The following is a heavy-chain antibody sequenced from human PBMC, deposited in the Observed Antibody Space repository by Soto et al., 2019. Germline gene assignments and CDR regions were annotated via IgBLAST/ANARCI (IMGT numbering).Heavy chain of an antibody. V-gene: IGHV4-30-2*01. D-gene: IGHD3-16*02. Sequence: SETLSLTCAVSGGSISSGGYSWSWIRQPPGKGLEWIGYIYHSGSTYYNPSLKSRVTISVDRSKNQFSLKLSSVTAVYSAVYYCARLTFGGVISFDYWGQGTLVTVSS. CDR1: GGSISSGGYS. CDR2: IYHSGST. CDR3: ARLTFGGVISFDY. J-gene: IGHJ4*02.